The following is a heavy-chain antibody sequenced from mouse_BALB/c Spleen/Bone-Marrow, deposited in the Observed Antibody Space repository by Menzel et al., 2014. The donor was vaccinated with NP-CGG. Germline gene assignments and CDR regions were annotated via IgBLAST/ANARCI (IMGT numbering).Heavy chain of an antibody. D-gene: IGHD2-4*01. V-gene: IGHV1-14*01. CDR3: TRGVYYDYDEGAMDY. CDR2: INPYNDGT. CDR1: GYTFTSYV. J-gene: IGHJ4*01. Sequence: EVQLQQSGPELVKPGASVKMSCKASGYTFTSYVMHWVKQKPGQGLEWIGYINPYNDGTKYNEKFKGKATLTSDKSSSTAYMELSSLTSKDSAVYYCTRGVYYDYDEGAMDYWGQGSSVTDSS.